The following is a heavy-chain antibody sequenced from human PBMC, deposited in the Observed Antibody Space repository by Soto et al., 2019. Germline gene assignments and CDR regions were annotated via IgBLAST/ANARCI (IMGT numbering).Heavy chain of an antibody. V-gene: IGHV3-48*02. CDR2: ISSSSSTT. CDR3: ETGAFDI. Sequence: EVQLVKSGGGLVQPGGSLRLSCAASGFTFSSYSMNWVRQAPGKGLEWISYISSSSSTTYYADSVKGRFTISRDNAKNSLYLQMNSLRDEDTAVYYCETGAFDIWGQGTMVTVSS. CDR1: GFTFSSYS. J-gene: IGHJ3*02.